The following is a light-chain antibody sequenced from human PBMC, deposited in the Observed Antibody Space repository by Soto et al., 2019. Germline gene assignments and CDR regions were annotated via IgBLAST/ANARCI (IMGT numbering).Light chain of an antibody. CDR3: QQFEDWPT. J-gene: IGKJ1*01. Sequence: EIVMTQSPATLSVSPGERATLSCRASQSVSSNLAWYQQKPGQAPSLLIYGAFTRATGIPARFSGTGSGTEFTLTISSLQSEDFGVYYCQQFEDWPTFGQGTKVDI. CDR2: GAF. CDR1: QSVSSN. V-gene: IGKV3-15*01.